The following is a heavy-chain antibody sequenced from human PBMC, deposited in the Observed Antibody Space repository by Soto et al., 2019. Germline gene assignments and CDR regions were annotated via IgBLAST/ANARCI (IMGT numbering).Heavy chain of an antibody. CDR3: ARGRYDILTGYPQNYYYYYGMDV. J-gene: IGHJ6*02. V-gene: IGHV4-30-4*01. CDR1: GGSISSGDYY. CDR2: IYYSGST. Sequence: QVQLQESGPGLVKPSQTLSLTCTVSGGSISSGDYYWSWIRQPPGKGLEWIGYIYYSGSTYYNPSLKSRVTISVDTSKNQFSLKLSSVTAADTAVYYCARGRYDILTGYPQNYYYYYGMDVWGQGTTVTVSS. D-gene: IGHD3-9*01.